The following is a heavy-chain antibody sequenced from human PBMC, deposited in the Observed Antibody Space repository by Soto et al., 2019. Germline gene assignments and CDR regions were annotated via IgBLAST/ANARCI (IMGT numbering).Heavy chain of an antibody. CDR2: ISSSSSYI. CDR1: GFTFSSYS. Sequence: PGGSLRLSCAASGFTFSSYSMNWVRQAPGKGLEWVSSISSSSSYIYYADSVKGRLTISRDNAKNSLYLQMNSLRAEDTAVYYCSKTVVPAAVLDGMDVWGQGTTVTVSS. CDR3: SKTVVPAAVLDGMDV. J-gene: IGHJ6*02. V-gene: IGHV3-21*01. D-gene: IGHD2-2*01.